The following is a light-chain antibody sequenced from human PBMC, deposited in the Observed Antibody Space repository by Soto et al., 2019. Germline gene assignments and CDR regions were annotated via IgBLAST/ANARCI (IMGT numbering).Light chain of an antibody. CDR1: QSVSSS. J-gene: IGKJ4*02. CDR3: QQYNTLSPVT. CDR2: GAS. Sequence: EIVMTQSPATLSASPGERATLSCRASQSVSSSLAWYQQKPGQAPRLLIYGASTRATGIPAKFSGSGSGTEFTLTISSLQSEVFAVYCCQQYNTLSPVTFGLGTRV. V-gene: IGKV3-15*01.